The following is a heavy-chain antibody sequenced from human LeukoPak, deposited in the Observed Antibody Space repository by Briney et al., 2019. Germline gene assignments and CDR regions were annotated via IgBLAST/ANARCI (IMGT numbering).Heavy chain of an antibody. CDR1: GGSISSGSYY. D-gene: IGHD2-21*02. CDR3: ARLTPPRVVTALPDDYYYYYYMDV. J-gene: IGHJ6*03. CDR2: IYTSGST. V-gene: IGHV4-61*02. Sequence: SQTLSLTCTVSGGSISSGSYYWSWIRQPAGKGLEWIGRIYTSGSTNYNPSLKSRVTISVDTSKNQFSLKRSSVTAADTAVYYCARLTPPRVVTALPDDYYYYYYMDVWGKGTTVTISS.